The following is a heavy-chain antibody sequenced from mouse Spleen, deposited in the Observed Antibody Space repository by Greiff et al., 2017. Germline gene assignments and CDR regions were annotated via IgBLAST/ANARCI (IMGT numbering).Heavy chain of an antibody. Sequence: VQLQQSGAELASPGASVKISCKTSGYTFTEYTMHWVKQSHGKSLEWIGGINPNNGGTSYNQKFKGKATLTVDTSSSTAYVDLSSLTSEDSAVYYCARGLLRAMDYWGQGTSVTVSS. CDR2: INPNNGGT. CDR1: GYTFTEYT. V-gene: IGHV1-18*01. D-gene: IGHD2-3*01. J-gene: IGHJ4*01. CDR3: ARGLLRAMDY.